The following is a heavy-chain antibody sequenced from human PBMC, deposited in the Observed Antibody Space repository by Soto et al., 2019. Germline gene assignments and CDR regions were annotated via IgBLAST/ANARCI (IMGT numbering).Heavy chain of an antibody. J-gene: IGHJ5*02. CDR1: GGSISSGDYY. D-gene: IGHD6-6*01. Sequence: QVQLQESGPGLVKPSQTLSLTCTVSGGSISSGDYYWSWIRQPPGKGLEWIGYIYHSGSTYYNPSLTSRLTISVDTSKTQFSLKLSSVTAADTAVYYCARERPDGARLDPWGQGTLVTVSS. CDR3: ARERPDGARLDP. CDR2: IYHSGST. V-gene: IGHV4-30-4*01.